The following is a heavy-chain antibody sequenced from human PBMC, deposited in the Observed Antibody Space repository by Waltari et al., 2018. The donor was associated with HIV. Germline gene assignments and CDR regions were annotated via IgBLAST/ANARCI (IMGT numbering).Heavy chain of an antibody. J-gene: IGHJ6*02. D-gene: IGHD3-22*01. V-gene: IGHV1-8*02. CDR3: ARNSSAKGNRYFYYGLDV. CDR2: MNPNSGNT. Sequence: QVHLVQSGPEVKRPGASVKISCKGYGYIFMNFDVNWVRQAAGQGPEWLGRMNPNSGNTASPYIFEERVTMTRNVSTDTAYMEMSGLTPEDTAIYYCARNSSAKGNRYFYYGLDVWGQGTPVTV. CDR1: GYIFMNFD.